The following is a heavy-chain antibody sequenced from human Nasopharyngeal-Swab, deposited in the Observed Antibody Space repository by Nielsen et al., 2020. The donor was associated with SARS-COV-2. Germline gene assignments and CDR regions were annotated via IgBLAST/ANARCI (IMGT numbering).Heavy chain of an antibody. CDR2: INPSNGVT. V-gene: IGHV1-18*01. J-gene: IGHJ4*02. CDR1: GYSFRSYG. D-gene: IGHD3-3*01. Sequence: ASVKVSCKASGYSFRSYGINWVRQAPGQGLECLGRINPSNGVTIYAQKLQGRVSMTTDTSTSTAYMELRSLRSDDTAVYYCARDIEEWLVVPSLSFDYWGQGTLVTVSS. CDR3: ARDIEEWLVVPSLSFDY.